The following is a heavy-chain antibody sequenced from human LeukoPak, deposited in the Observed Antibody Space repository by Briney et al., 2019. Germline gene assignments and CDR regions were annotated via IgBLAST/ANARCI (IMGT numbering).Heavy chain of an antibody. V-gene: IGHV4-34*01. CDR1: GGSFSGYY. J-gene: IGHJ4*02. Sequence: SETLSLTCAVYGGSFSGYYWSWIRQPLGKGLEWIGEINHSGSTNYNPSLKSRVTISVDTSKNQFSLKLSSVTAADTAVYYCALAPRWSSGASLHDYWGQGTLVTVSS. CDR3: ALAPRWSSGASLHDY. D-gene: IGHD3-22*01. CDR2: INHSGST.